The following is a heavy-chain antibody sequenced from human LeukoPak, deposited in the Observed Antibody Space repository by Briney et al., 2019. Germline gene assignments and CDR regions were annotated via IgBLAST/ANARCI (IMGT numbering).Heavy chain of an antibody. V-gene: IGHV1-69*05. D-gene: IGHD3-10*01. Sequence: GASVKVSCKASGGTFSSYAISWERQAPGQGLEWMGGIIPIFGTANYAQKFQGRITITTDESTSTAYMELSSLRSEDTAVYYCARERGNYYFDYWGQGTLVTVSS. CDR1: GGTFSSYA. J-gene: IGHJ4*02. CDR3: ARERGNYYFDY. CDR2: IIPIFGTA.